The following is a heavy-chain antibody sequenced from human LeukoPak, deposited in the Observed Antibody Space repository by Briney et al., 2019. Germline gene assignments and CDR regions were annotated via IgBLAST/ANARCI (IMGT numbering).Heavy chain of an antibody. CDR2: INHSGST. J-gene: IGHJ3*02. CDR3: ARFSIVVVITDAFDI. CDR1: GGSFSGYY. V-gene: IGHV4-34*01. Sequence: SETLSLTCAVYGGSFSGYYWSWIRQLPGKGLEWIGEINHSGSTNYNPSLKSRVTISVDTSKNQFSLKLSSVTAADTAVYYCARFSIVVVITDAFDIWGQGTMVTVSS. D-gene: IGHD3-22*01.